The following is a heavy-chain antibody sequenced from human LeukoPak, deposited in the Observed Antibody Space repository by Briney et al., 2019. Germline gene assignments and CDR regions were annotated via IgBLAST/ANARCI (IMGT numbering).Heavy chain of an antibody. J-gene: IGHJ3*02. D-gene: IGHD4-23*01. CDR3: AVDYGGKSGAFDI. CDR2: ISSSGSSI. V-gene: IGHV3-48*03. CDR1: GFTFSSYE. Sequence: GGSLRLSCAASGFTFSSYEINWVRQAPGKGLEWVSYISSSGSSIHYADSVKGRFTISRDNAKNSLYLQMNNLRAEDTAVYYCAVDYGGKSGAFDIWGQGTMVTVSS.